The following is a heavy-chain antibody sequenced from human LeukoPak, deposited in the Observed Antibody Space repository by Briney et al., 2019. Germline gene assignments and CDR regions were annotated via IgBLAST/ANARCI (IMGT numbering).Heavy chain of an antibody. J-gene: IGHJ4*02. V-gene: IGHV3-11*01. CDR1: GFTFSDYY. Sequence: GGSLRLSCAASGFTFSDYYMSWIRQAPGKGLEWVLYISSSGSTIYYADSVKGRFTISRDNAKNSLYLQMNSLRAEDTAVYYCARSSRPVLRYDYFDYWGQGTLVTVSS. CDR3: ARSSRPVLRYDYFDY. CDR2: ISSSGSTI. D-gene: IGHD4-17*01.